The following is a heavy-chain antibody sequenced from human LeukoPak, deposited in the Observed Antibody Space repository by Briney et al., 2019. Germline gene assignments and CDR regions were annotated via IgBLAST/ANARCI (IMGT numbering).Heavy chain of an antibody. D-gene: IGHD3-22*01. V-gene: IGHV3-66*02. CDR3: ARDLDYYDSSGYYGDY. CDR2: IYSGGST. J-gene: IGHJ4*02. Sequence: GGSLRLSCAAPGFTVSSNYISWVRQAPGKGLEWVSVIYSGGSTYYADSVKGRFTISRDNSKNTLYLQMNSLRAEDTAVYYCARDLDYYDSSGYYGDYWGQGTLVTVSS. CDR1: GFTVSSNY.